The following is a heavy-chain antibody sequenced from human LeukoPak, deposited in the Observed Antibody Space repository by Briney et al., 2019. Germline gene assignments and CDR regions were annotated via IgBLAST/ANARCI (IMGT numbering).Heavy chain of an antibody. CDR3: AKDPSFSIAAAGTDY. J-gene: IGHJ4*02. D-gene: IGHD6-13*01. V-gene: IGHV3-23*01. Sequence: GVSLRLSCAASGFTFSSYAMSWVRQAPGKGLEWVSAISGSGGSTYYADSVKGRFTISRDNSKNTLYLQMNSLRAEDTAVYYCAKDPSFSIAAAGTDYWGQGTLVTVSS. CDR2: ISGSGGST. CDR1: GFTFSSYA.